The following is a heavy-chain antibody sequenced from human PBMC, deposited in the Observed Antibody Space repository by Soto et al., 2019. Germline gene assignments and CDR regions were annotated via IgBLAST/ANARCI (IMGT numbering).Heavy chain of an antibody. CDR3: ARAGALAGYRNPQRYYYGVDV. V-gene: IGHV1-69*02. D-gene: IGHD6-19*01. CDR2: ITPVLGIA. Sequence: QVQLVQSGAEVKKPGSSVKVSCEASGRTFSSYSIIWVRQAPGQGLEWMGRITPVLGIANYAQKFQGRVTITADTTTSTGYMELSSPTFEDTAAAYCARAGALAGYRNPQRYYYGVDVWGQATTVTV. CDR1: GRTFSSYS. J-gene: IGHJ6*02.